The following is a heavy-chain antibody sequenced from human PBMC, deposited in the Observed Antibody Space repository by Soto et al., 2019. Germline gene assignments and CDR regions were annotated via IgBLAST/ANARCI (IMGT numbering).Heavy chain of an antibody. CDR1: GGSVSTGSYD. V-gene: IGHV4-61*01. CDR2: IFFTGSA. CDR3: ARDGHGMDV. J-gene: IGHJ6*02. Sequence: PSETLSLTCTVSGGSVSTGSYDWSWIRQPPGKGLEWIGKIFFTGSAHYNPSLRNRVTMSVDTSKDQFSLTLTSVTAAATAVYYCARDGHGMDVWGQGTTVTVSS.